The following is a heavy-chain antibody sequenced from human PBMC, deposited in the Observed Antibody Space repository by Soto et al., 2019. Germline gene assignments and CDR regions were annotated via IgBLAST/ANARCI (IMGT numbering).Heavy chain of an antibody. V-gene: IGHV1-69*13. CDR1: GGTFSSYA. Sequence: ASVKVSCKASGGTFSSYAISWVRQAPGQGLEWMGGIIPIFGTANYAQKFQGRVTITADESTSTAYMELSSLRSEDTAVYYCARTTAAPYYYYYGMDVWGQGTTVTVSS. CDR2: IIPIFGTA. D-gene: IGHD4-4*01. J-gene: IGHJ6*02. CDR3: ARTTAAPYYYYYGMDV.